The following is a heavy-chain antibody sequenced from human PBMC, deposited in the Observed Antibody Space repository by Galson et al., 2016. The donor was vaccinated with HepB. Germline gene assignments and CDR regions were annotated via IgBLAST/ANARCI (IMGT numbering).Heavy chain of an antibody. CDR2: IHHSGTT. V-gene: IGHV4-34*01. Sequence: SETLSLTCAVYGGSFSGYFWSWIRQPPGKGLEWIGEIHHSGTTKYNPSLESRVTISLDTSKNQFSLKLSSVTAADTAVYYCARGVHTAVPGDNWFDPWGQGTLVTVSS. D-gene: IGHD6-19*01. J-gene: IGHJ5*02. CDR1: GGSFSGYF. CDR3: ARGVHTAVPGDNWFDP.